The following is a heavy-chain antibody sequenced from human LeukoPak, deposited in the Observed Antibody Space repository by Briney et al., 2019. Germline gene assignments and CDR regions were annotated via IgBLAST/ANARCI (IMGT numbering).Heavy chain of an antibody. Sequence: GASVKVSCKASGYTFTSYGINWVRQAPGQGLEWMGWINTNNVNRNYAQKLQGRVTMTTDTSTNTAYMELMSLTSDDTTVYYRARAGQLDYWGQGTLVTVSS. CDR3: ARAGQLDY. D-gene: IGHD1-1*01. V-gene: IGHV1-18*01. CDR2: INTNNVNR. J-gene: IGHJ4*02. CDR1: GYTFTSYG.